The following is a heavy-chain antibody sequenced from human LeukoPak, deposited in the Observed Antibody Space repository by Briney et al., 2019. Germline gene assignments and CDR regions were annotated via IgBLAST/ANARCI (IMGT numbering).Heavy chain of an antibody. CDR3: ARDHVSPGLIFDY. V-gene: IGHV3-7*03. CDR1: GFTFRSHW. CDR2: INFDGSEK. J-gene: IGHJ4*02. D-gene: IGHD3-16*01. Sequence: PGGSLRLSCVVSGFTFRSHWMSWVRQAPGKGLEWVANINFDGSEKHHVDSVKGRFTISRDNAKNSLYLQMNSLRADDTAVHYCARDHVSPGLIFDYWGQGTLVTVSS.